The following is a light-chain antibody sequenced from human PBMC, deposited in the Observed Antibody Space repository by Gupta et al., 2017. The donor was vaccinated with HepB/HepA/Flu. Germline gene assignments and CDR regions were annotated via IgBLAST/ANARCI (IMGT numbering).Light chain of an antibody. V-gene: IGKV1-5*03. CDR2: RAS. J-gene: IGKJ4*01. CDR1: QSIVAY. CDR3: QQYLAFPLT. Sequence: DIQMTQSPSTLSAPLGDRVTITCRASQSIVAYLAWHQQRPGKAPKLLIYRASSLASGVPSRFSASGSGTEFTLTINGLQADDFASYYCQQYLAFPLTFGGGTKVEIK.